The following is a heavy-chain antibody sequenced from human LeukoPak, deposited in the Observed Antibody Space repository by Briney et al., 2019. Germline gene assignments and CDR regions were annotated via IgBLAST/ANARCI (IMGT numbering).Heavy chain of an antibody. J-gene: IGHJ4*02. D-gene: IGHD3-16*01. CDR1: GGSFSGYY. V-gene: IGHV4-34*01. Sequence: SETLSLTCAVYGGSFSGYYWSWIRQPPGKGLEWIGEINHSGSTNYNPSLKSRVTISGDTSKKQFSLKLRSVTAADTAVYYCARWGHYWGQGTLVTVSS. CDR3: ARWGHY. CDR2: INHSGST.